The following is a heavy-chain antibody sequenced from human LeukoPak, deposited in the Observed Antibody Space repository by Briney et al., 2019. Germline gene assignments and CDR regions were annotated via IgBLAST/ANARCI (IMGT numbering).Heavy chain of an antibody. J-gene: IGHJ4*02. Sequence: ASETLSLTCTVSGGSISNYYWTWIAQPAGKGLEWIGRIYTSGGTNYNPSLKSRVTMSVDTSKNQFSLKLSSVTAADTAMYYCARAAEYSSGWYLFDYWGQGILVTVSA. D-gene: IGHD6-19*01. CDR1: GGSISNYY. V-gene: IGHV4-4*07. CDR3: ARAAEYSSGWYLFDY. CDR2: IYTSGGT.